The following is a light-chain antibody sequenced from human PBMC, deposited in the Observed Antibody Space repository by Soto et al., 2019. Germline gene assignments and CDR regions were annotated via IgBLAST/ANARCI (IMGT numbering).Light chain of an antibody. J-gene: IGKJ5*01. CDR2: AAS. CDR1: QSISSY. Sequence: DIQMTQSPSSLSASVGDRVTITCRASQSISSYLNWYQQKPGKAPKLLIYAASSLQSGVPSRFSGSGSGTDFTLTISSLQPEDFATDYCQQRYSTPQTFGQGTRLEI. CDR3: QQRYSTPQT. V-gene: IGKV1-39*01.